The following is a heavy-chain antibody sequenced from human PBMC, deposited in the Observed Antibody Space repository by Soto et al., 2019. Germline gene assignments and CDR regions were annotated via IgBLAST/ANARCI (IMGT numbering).Heavy chain of an antibody. D-gene: IGHD1-26*01. Sequence: QVQLVQSGAEVKKPGSSVQVSCRASGGTFYNSAFTWVRQAPGQGLEWMGGIIPLFGTVNYAQEFQDRVTITADESMNTAYMELSSLRSEDTAVYYCARGEWEPRPAYYYYGMDVCGQGTSVTVSS. CDR2: IIPLFGTV. CDR3: ARGEWEPRPAYYYYGMDV. J-gene: IGHJ6*02. V-gene: IGHV1-69*01. CDR1: GGTFYNSA.